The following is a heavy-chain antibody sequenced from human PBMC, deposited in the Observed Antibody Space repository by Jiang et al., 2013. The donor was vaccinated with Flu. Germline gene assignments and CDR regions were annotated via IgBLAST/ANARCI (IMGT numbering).Heavy chain of an antibody. CDR3: ARAGGSRSGHKATFDY. V-gene: IGHV6-1*01. J-gene: IGHJ4*02. D-gene: IGHD6-19*01. CDR1: GDSVSSNSAA. Sequence: QTLSLTCAISGDSVSSNSAAWNWIRQSPSRGLEWLGRTYYRSKWYNDYAVSVKSRITINPDTSKNQFSLQLNSVTPEDTAVYYCARAGGSRSGHKATFDYWGQGTLVTVSS. CDR2: TYYRSKWYN.